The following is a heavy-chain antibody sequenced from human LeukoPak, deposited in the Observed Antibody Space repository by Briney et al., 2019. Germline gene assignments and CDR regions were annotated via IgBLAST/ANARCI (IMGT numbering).Heavy chain of an antibody. D-gene: IGHD4-17*01. Sequence: PSETLSLTCIVSGGSISSSIYYWAWVRQPPGKGLEWIGTVFYNGATQYSPSLGSRVTISIDTSTNQFSLKLSSVTAADTAVYYCARHVRYGDYVRPGHFDYWGQGTLVTVSS. CDR1: GGSISSSIYY. CDR3: ARHVRYGDYVRPGHFDY. V-gene: IGHV4-39*01. J-gene: IGHJ4*02. CDR2: VFYNGAT.